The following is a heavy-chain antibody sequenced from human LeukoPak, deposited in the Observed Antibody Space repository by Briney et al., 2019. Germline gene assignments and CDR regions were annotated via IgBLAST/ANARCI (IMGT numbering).Heavy chain of an antibody. CDR2: LDVTGKT. J-gene: IGHJ5*02. V-gene: IGHV4-59*01. D-gene: IGHD3-10*01. Sequence: SETLSLTCDVSGVSITKYLWNWIRQSPGKGLEWIGYLDVTGKTKYAPFFESRVTISGDISKNQFSLRLTSLTAADTAVYFCARSKFGFGATNFDTWGQGTLVSVYS. CDR1: GVSITKYL. CDR3: ARSKFGFGATNFDT.